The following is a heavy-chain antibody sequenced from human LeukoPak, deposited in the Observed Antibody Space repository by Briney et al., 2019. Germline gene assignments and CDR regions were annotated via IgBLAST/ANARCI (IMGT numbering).Heavy chain of an antibody. V-gene: IGHV1-69*13. Sequence: SVKVSCKASGGTFSSYAISWVRQAPGQGLEWMGGIIPIFGTANYAQKSQGRVTITADESTSTAYMELSSLRSEDTSVYYCAILLWFGEFVDYWGQGTLVTVSS. D-gene: IGHD3-10*01. CDR2: IIPIFGTA. CDR3: AILLWFGEFVDY. J-gene: IGHJ4*02. CDR1: GGTFSSYA.